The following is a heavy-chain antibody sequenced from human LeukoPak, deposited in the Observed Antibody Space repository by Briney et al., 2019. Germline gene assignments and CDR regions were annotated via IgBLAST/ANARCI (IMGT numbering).Heavy chain of an antibody. CDR1: GFTFSSYD. Sequence: GGSLRLSCAASGFTFSSYDMHWVRQATGKGLEWVSAIGTAGDTYYPGSVKGRFTISRENAKNSLYLQMNSLRAGDTAVYYCARGSTRYCSSTSCPFDYWGQGTLVTVSS. V-gene: IGHV3-13*01. J-gene: IGHJ4*02. D-gene: IGHD2-2*01. CDR2: IGTAGDT. CDR3: ARGSTRYCSSTSCPFDY.